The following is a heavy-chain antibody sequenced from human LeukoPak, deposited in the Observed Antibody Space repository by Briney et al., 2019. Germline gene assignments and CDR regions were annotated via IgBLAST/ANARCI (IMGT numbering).Heavy chain of an antibody. V-gene: IGHV4-4*07. Sequence: PSETLSLTCTVSGGSISNYYWSWIRQPAGRGLEWIGRISTTGGTHYNPSLKSRVTMSLDTSINHFSLILSSVTAADTAVYYCARGSKGALSGSFDYWGQGTLVTVSS. J-gene: IGHJ4*02. CDR3: ARGSKGALSGSFDY. CDR2: ISTTGGT. D-gene: IGHD1-26*01. CDR1: GGSISNYY.